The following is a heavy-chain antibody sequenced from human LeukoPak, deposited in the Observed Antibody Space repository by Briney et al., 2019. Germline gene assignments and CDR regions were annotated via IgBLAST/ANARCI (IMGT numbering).Heavy chain of an antibody. Sequence: PGGYLRLSCAASGFTFSNAWMSWVRQAPGKGLEWVAVISYDGSNEYYADSVKGRFTISRDNSKNTLYLQMNSLRAEDTAEYYCAKGTVGAKYWGQGTLVIVSS. CDR1: GFTFSNAW. D-gene: IGHD1-26*01. CDR2: ISYDGSNE. J-gene: IGHJ4*02. V-gene: IGHV3-30*18. CDR3: AKGTVGAKY.